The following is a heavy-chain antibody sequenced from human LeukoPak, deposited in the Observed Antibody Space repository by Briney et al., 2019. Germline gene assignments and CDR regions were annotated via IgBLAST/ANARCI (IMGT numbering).Heavy chain of an antibody. D-gene: IGHD6-13*01. CDR2: INHSGTT. V-gene: IGHV4-34*01. J-gene: IGHJ6*02. Sequence: SETLSLTCAVYGGSFNGYYWSWIRQPPGKGLEWIGEINHSGTTNHNPSLKSRVTISVDTSKNQFSLKLSSVTAADTAVYYCARERIRLAAASEEYYYYYYGMDVWGQGTTVTVSS. CDR1: GGSFNGYY. CDR3: ARERIRLAAASEEYYYYYYGMDV.